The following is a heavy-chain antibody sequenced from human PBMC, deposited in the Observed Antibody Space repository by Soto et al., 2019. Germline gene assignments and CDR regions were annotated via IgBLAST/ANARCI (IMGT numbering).Heavy chain of an antibody. D-gene: IGHD4-17*01. Sequence: EVQMLESGGGLVQPGGYLRLSCAASGFTFSSYALTSVRQAPGKGLEWVSSITGSGDYTRYTDSVKGRFTITRENAKNTLFLQMKSLRSYDPAIYYCGKEPNGDYFGACDFWGQGTMVTVSS. CDR3: GKEPNGDYFGACDF. V-gene: IGHV3-23*01. CDR2: ITGSGDYT. J-gene: IGHJ3*01. CDR1: GFTFSSYA.